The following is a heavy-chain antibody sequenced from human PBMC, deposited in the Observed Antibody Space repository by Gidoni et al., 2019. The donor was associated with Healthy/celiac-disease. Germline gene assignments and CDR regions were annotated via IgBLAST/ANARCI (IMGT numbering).Heavy chain of an antibody. CDR2: INHSGST. Sequence: QVQLQQWGAGLLKPSETLSLTCAVYGGSFSGYYWSWIRQPPGKGLEWIGEINHSGSTNYNPSLKSRVTISVDTSKNQFSLKLSSVTAADTAVYYCARGPPYDIVGQSTDYWGQGTLVTVSS. J-gene: IGHJ4*02. CDR3: ARGPPYDIVGQSTDY. D-gene: IGHD3-9*01. CDR1: GGSFSGYY. V-gene: IGHV4-34*01.